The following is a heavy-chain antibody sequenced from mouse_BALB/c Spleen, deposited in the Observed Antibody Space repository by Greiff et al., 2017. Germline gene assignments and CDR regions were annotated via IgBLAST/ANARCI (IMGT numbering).Heavy chain of an antibody. D-gene: IGHD3-2*01. J-gene: IGHJ3*01. Sequence: EVKVVESGGGLVKPGGSLKLSCAASGFTFSDYYMYWVRQTPEKRLEWVATISDGGSYTYYPDSVKGRFTISRDNAKNNLYLQMSSLRSEDTAMYYCARTARATSGFAYWGQGTLVTVSA. V-gene: IGHV5-4*02. CDR2: ISDGGSYT. CDR1: GFTFSDYY. CDR3: ARTARATSGFAY.